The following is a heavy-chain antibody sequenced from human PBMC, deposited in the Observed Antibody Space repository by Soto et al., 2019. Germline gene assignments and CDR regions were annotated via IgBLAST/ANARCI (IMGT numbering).Heavy chain of an antibody. J-gene: IGHJ4*02. Sequence: GGSLRLSCAASGFTVSTNYTNWVRQAPGKGLEWVSVIYTGANTYYADSVKGRFTISRDISKNTVYLQLNSLRADDTAVYYCARGITIFDYWGQGALVTVS. D-gene: IGHD3-3*01. V-gene: IGHV3-53*01. CDR1: GFTVSTNY. CDR3: ARGITIFDY. CDR2: IYTGANT.